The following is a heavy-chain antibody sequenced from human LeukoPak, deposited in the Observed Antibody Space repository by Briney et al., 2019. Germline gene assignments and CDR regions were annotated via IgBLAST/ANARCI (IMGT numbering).Heavy chain of an antibody. D-gene: IGHD3-10*01. CDR2: ISWNSGSI. CDR3: AKGLYGSGSYPDY. V-gene: IGHV3-9*03. Sequence: GRSLRLSCAASGFTFDDYAMHWVRQAPGKGLEWVSGISWNSGSIGYADSVKGRFTISRDNAKNSLYLQMNSLRAEDMALYYCAKGLYGSGSYPDYWGQGTLVTVSS. J-gene: IGHJ4*02. CDR1: GFTFDDYA.